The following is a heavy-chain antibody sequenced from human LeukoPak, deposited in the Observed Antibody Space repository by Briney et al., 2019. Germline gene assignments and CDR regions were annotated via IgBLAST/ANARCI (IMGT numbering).Heavy chain of an antibody. CDR2: IRSKANSYAT. Sequence: GGSLRLSCAASGFTFSGSAMPWVRQASGKGLEWVGRIRSKANSYATAYAASVKGRFTISRDDSKNTAYLQMNSLKTEDTAVYYCTSSYYYDSSGYPLEYWGQGTLVTVSS. CDR1: GFTFSGSA. CDR3: TSSYYYDSSGYPLEY. V-gene: IGHV3-73*01. D-gene: IGHD3-22*01. J-gene: IGHJ4*02.